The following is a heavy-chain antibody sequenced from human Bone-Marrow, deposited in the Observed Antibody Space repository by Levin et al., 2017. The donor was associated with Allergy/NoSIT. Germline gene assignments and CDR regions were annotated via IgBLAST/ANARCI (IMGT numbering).Heavy chain of an antibody. CDR1: GYTFTGYY. CDR3: ARDVGYYYDSSGYRHYYYGMDV. V-gene: IGHV1-2*02. D-gene: IGHD3-22*01. J-gene: IGHJ6*02. Sequence: ASVKVSCKASGYTFTGYYMHWVRQAPGQGLEWMGWINPNSGGTNYAQKFQGRVTMTRDTSISTAYMELSRLRSDDTAVYYCARDVGYYYDSSGYRHYYYGMDVWGQGTTVTVSS. CDR2: INPNSGGT.